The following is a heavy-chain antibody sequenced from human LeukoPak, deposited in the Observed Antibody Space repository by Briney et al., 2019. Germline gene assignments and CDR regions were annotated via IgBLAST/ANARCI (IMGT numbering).Heavy chain of an antibody. D-gene: IGHD4-17*01. V-gene: IGHV3-48*03. CDR1: GFDLKKYE. Sequence: PGGSLRLSCVASGFDLKKYEMNWVRQAPGKGLEWISYVSTSGSTPFYADSVKGRFTISRDNAKNSLYLQMNSLRAEDTAIYYCARPDGSDYSLDSWGQGALVTVSS. CDR3: ARPDGSDYSLDS. J-gene: IGHJ4*02. CDR2: VSTSGSTP.